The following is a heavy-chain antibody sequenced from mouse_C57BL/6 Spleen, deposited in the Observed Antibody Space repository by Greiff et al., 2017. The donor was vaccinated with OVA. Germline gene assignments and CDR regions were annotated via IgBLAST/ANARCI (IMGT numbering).Heavy chain of an antibody. Sequence: DVKLVESGGGLVKPGGSLKLSCAASGFTFSDYGMHWVRQAPEQGLEWVAYISSGSSTIYYADTVKGRFPISRDNAKNTLFLQMTSLRSEDTAMYYCARRDYYSNSWFAYWGQGTLVTVSA. CDR1: GFTFSDYG. J-gene: IGHJ3*01. D-gene: IGHD2-5*01. V-gene: IGHV5-17*01. CDR2: ISSGSSTI. CDR3: ARRDYYSNSWFAY.